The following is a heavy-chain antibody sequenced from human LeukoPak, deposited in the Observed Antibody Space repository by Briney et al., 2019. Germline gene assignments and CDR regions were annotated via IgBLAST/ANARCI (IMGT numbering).Heavy chain of an antibody. D-gene: IGHD6-25*01. CDR3: ARWGSELPDDAFDI. CDR2: IRQDGSEK. CDR1: GFTFSRYW. J-gene: IGHJ3*02. V-gene: IGHV3-7*01. Sequence: GGSLRLSCAASGFTFSRYWMSWVRQAPGKGPEWVANIRQDGSEKHYQDSVKGRITISRDNAKNSLYLQMNSLRAEDTAVYYCARWGSELPDDAFDIWGQGTMVTVSS.